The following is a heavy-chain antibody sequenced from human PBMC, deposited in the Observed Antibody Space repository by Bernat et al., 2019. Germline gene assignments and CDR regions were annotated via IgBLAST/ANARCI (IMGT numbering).Heavy chain of an antibody. CDR3: AREHRGARDYRVRYFDL. CDR2: IIPIFGTA. CDR1: GGTFSSYA. Sequence: QVQLVQSGAEVKKPGSSVKVSCKASGGTFSSYAISWVRQAPGQGLEWMGGIIPIFGTANYAKKFQGRVTITADESTSTAYMELSSLRSGDTAVYYCAREHRGARDYRVRYFDLWDRGTLVAVSS. V-gene: IGHV1-69*01. J-gene: IGHJ2*01. D-gene: IGHD3-10*01.